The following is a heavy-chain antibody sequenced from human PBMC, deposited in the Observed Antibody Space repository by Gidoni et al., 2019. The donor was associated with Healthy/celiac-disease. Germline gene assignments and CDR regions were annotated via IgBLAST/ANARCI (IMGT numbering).Heavy chain of an antibody. CDR1: AFTFSSYG. CDR3: AREQPNYYDRRNDAFDI. J-gene: IGHJ3*02. Sequence: QVQLVASGGRVVQPGRPLRPPCPASAFTFSSYGMHWVRQAPGQGLEWVAVIWYDGSNKYYADSVKGRVTISGDNSKNTLYLQMNSLRAEDTAVYYCAREQPNYYDRRNDAFDIWGQGTMVTVSS. D-gene: IGHD3-22*01. CDR2: IWYDGSNK. V-gene: IGHV3-33*01.